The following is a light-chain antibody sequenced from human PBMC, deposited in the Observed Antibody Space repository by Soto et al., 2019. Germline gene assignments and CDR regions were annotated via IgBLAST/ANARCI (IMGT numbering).Light chain of an antibody. Sequence: QTVVTQSPSASASLGASVKFTCTLSSAHSTYAIAWHQQQPEKGPRYLMKINSDGSHNKGDGIPDRFSGSSSGAERYLTISSLQSEDEADYYCQTWGTGIHVFGGGTQLTVL. CDR2: INSDGSH. CDR1: SAHSTYA. V-gene: IGLV4-69*01. CDR3: QTWGTGIHV. J-gene: IGLJ7*01.